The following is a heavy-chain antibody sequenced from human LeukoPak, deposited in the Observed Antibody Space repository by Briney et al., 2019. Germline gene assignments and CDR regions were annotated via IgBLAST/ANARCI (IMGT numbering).Heavy chain of an antibody. CDR3: AREDFSGDNDAFDI. D-gene: IGHD4-17*01. J-gene: IGHJ3*02. V-gene: IGHV3-21*05. CDR2: ISSSFFT. Sequence: PGGSLRLSCTASGFTFSSDSMNWVRQAPGKRPEWVSYISSSFFTLYADSVKGRFTISRDNAKNTLYLQMNSLRAEDAAVYFCAREDFSGDNDAFDIWGHGTMVTVSS. CDR1: GFTFSSDS.